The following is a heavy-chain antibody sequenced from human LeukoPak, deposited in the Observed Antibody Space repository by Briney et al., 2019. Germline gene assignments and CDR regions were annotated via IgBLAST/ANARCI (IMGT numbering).Heavy chain of an antibody. J-gene: IGHJ4*02. CDR1: GFTFSDYW. CDR3: ARDRIASRDSDF. Sequence: GGSLRLSCAVSGFTFSDYWMHWVRQVPGKGLVWVARVSSDGTTTSYADSVKGRFTISRDNAKNSLYLQMNSLRAEGTAVYYCARDRIASRDSDFWGQGTLVTVSS. CDR2: VSSDGTTT. D-gene: IGHD6-6*01. V-gene: IGHV3-74*01.